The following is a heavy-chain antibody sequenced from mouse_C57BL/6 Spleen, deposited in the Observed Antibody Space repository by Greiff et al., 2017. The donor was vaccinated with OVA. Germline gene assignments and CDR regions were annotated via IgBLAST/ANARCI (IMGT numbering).Heavy chain of an antibody. CDR1: GYTFTSYW. D-gene: IGHD3-2*02. CDR3: ARKPVLRRGYYYAMDY. J-gene: IGHJ4*01. Sequence: QVQLQQPGAELVKPGASVKLSCKASGYTFTSYWMQWVKQRPGQGLEWIGEIDPSDSYTNYNQKFKGKATLTVDTSSSTAYMQLSSLTSEDSAVYYCARKPVLRRGYYYAMDYWGQGTSVTVSS. V-gene: IGHV1-50*01. CDR2: IDPSDSYT.